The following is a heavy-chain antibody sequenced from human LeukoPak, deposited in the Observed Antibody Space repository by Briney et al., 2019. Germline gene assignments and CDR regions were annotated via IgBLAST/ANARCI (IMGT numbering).Heavy chain of an antibody. CDR2: INHSGGT. J-gene: IGHJ5*02. CDR3: ARVILGFDP. D-gene: IGHD3-3*01. Sequence: SETLSLTCAVYGGSFSGYYWSWIRQPPGKGLEWIGEINHSGGTNYNPSLKSRVTISVDTSKNQFSLKLSSVTAADTAVYYCARVILGFDPWGQGTLVTVSS. CDR1: GGSFSGYY. V-gene: IGHV4-34*01.